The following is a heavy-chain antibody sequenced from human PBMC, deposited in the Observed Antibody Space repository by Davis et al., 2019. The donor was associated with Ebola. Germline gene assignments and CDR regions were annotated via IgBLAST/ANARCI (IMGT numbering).Heavy chain of an antibody. V-gene: IGHV1-69*02. CDR2: IIPILGIA. J-gene: IGHJ4*02. CDR1: GGTFSSYT. D-gene: IGHD3-22*01. CDR3: ARGLRGLLLLLQDGYFDY. Sequence: SVKVSCKASGGTFSSYTISWVRQAPGQGLEWMGRIIPILGIANYAQKFQGRVTITADKSTSTAYMELSSLRSEDTAVYYCARGLRGLLLLLQDGYFDYWGQGTLVTVSS.